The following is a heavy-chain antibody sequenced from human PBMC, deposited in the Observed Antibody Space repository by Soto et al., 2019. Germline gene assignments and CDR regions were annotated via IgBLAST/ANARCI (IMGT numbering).Heavy chain of an antibody. Sequence: GGSLRLSCAVSGFAFSSHPMSWVRQAPERGLEWVSGISDSGGLTYNADSVKGRFTISRDNSKNTLYLQMNSLRAEDTALYYCARRAFGSSRSFDIWGQGTMVTVSS. J-gene: IGHJ3*02. D-gene: IGHD6-6*01. CDR2: ISDSGGLT. CDR3: ARRAFGSSRSFDI. CDR1: GFAFSSHP. V-gene: IGHV3-23*01.